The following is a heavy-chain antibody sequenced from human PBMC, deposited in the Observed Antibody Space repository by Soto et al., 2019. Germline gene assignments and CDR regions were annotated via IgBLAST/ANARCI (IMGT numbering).Heavy chain of an antibody. Sequence: SETLSLTCAVYGGSFSGYYWSWIRQPPGKGLEWIGEINHSGSTNYNPSLKSRVTISVDTSKNQFSLKLSSVTAADTAVYYCARTPPRRAYFDYWGQGTLVTVSS. CDR3: ARTPPRRAYFDY. CDR1: GGSFSGYY. CDR2: INHSGST. J-gene: IGHJ4*02. V-gene: IGHV4-34*01.